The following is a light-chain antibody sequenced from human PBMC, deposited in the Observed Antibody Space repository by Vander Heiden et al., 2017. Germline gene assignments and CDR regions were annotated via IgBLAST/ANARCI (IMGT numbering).Light chain of an antibody. V-gene: IGKV1-5*03. CDR2: KAS. CDR1: QTISNW. J-gene: IGKJ1*01. CDR3: QHEDNSSWT. Sequence: DIQMTQSPSTLSASVGDRVTITCRTSQTISNWLAWYQQRPGKAPKLLIYKASSLESGVPSRFSGSGSGTEFTLTISSLQPNDFATYYCQHEDNSSWTFGQGTKVDIK.